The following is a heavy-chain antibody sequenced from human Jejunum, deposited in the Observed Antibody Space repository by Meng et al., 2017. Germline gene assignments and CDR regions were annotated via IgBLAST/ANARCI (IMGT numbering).Heavy chain of an antibody. CDR2: LSKNAAT. J-gene: IGHJ4*02. D-gene: IGHD3-22*01. Sequence: SETLSLTCSVSGASVSSYFWTWIRQPPGGGLEWIGYLSKNAATNYNPYLESPVIISVDTTNKQISLMLTTVIAADTAVYYCAMSPYSFDNVGYYYGLDYWGQGTMVTVSS. V-gene: IGHV4-59*02. CDR3: AMSPYSFDNVGYYYGLDY. CDR1: GASVSSYF.